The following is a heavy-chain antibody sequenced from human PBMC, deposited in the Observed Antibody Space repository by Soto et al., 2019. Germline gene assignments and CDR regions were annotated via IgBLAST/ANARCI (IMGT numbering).Heavy chain of an antibody. D-gene: IGHD2-15*01. CDR2: ISGSGGST. J-gene: IGHJ6*02. CDR3: ARELLVVVADTNYYGMDV. V-gene: IGHV3-23*01. Sequence: PGGSLRVSCAASGFTFSSYAMSWVLQATGQGLEWVSAISGSGGSTYYAASVKGLFTISRDNAKNSLYLQMNSLRAEDTAVYYCARELLVVVADTNYYGMDVWGQGTTVTVSS. CDR1: GFTFSSYA.